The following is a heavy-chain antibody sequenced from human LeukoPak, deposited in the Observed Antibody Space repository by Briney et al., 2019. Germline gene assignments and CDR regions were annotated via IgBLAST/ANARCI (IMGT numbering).Heavy chain of an antibody. D-gene: IGHD1-26*01. CDR3: ASSGSYRFDY. CDR1: GFTFSSYA. CDR2: ISGSGGST. J-gene: IGHJ4*02. V-gene: IGHV3-23*01. Sequence: GGSLRLSCAASGFTFSSYAMSWVRQAPGKGLEWVSAISGSGGSTYYADSVKGRFTISRDNSKNTLYLQMNSLRDEDTAVYYCASSGSYRFDYWGQRTLVTVSS.